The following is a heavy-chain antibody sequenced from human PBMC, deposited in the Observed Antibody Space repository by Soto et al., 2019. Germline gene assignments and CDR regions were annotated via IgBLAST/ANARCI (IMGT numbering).Heavy chain of an antibody. D-gene: IGHD3-22*01. Sequence: SGPTLVNPTQTLTLTCTFSGFSLSTSGMCVSWIRQPPGKALEWLALIDWDDDKYYSTSLKTRLTISKDTSKNQVVLTMTNMDPVDTATYYCARDLGNYDSSGYYLHYFDYWGQGTLVTVSS. J-gene: IGHJ4*02. CDR2: IDWDDDK. V-gene: IGHV2-70*01. CDR1: GFSLSTSGMC. CDR3: ARDLGNYDSSGYYLHYFDY.